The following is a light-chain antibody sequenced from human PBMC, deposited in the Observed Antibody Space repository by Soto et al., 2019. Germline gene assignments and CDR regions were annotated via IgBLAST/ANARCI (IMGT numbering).Light chain of an antibody. Sequence: QSVLTQSPSASASLGASVKLTCTLSSGHSSYAIAWHQQQPKKGPRYLMKLNSDGSHSKGDGIPDRFSGSSSGAERYLTISSPQSEDEADYYCQTWGAGPAVFGGGTQLTVL. CDR2: LNSDGSH. V-gene: IGLV4-69*01. CDR3: QTWGAGPAV. J-gene: IGLJ7*01. CDR1: SGHSSYA.